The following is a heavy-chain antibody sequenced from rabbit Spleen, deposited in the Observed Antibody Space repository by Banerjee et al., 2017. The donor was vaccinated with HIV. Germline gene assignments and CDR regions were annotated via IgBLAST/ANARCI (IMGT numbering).Heavy chain of an antibody. CDR1: GFTLSSYY. J-gene: IGHJ4*01. CDR2: IDPVFGIT. CDR3: ARDVGNLAWKRSNL. D-gene: IGHD2-1*01. Sequence: QLKESGGGLVQTGGSLKLSCKASGFTLSSYYMNWVRQAPGKGLEWIGYIDPVFGITYYANWVNGRFSISRENAQNTVFLQMTSLTAADTATYFCARDVGNLAWKRSNLWGLGTLVTVS. V-gene: IGHV1S7*01.